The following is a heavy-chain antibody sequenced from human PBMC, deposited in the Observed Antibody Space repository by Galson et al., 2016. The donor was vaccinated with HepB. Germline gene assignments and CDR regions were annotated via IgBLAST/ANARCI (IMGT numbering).Heavy chain of an antibody. CDR3: AKLGGDSGSHY. CDR1: GFTFNSYT. J-gene: IGHJ4*01. D-gene: IGHD5-12*01. CDR2: ITNGGDTT. V-gene: IGHV3-23*01. Sequence: SLRLSCAASGFTFNSYTMSWVRQAPGKGPEWVSGITNGGDTTYYADSVRGRFTISRDNSKNTLYLQVNSLRADDTAVYYCAKLGGDSGSHYWGHGTLVTVSS.